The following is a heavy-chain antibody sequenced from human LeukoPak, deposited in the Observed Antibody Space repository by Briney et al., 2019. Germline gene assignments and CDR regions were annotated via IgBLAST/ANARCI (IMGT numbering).Heavy chain of an antibody. CDR1: GYTFTSYD. V-gene: IGHV1-8*01. CDR2: MNPNSGNT. D-gene: IGHD3-3*01. CDR3: ARRIPYYDFWSGYSVYYYGMDV. J-gene: IGHJ6*02. Sequence: ASVKVSCKASGYTFTSYDINWVRQATGQGLEWMGWMNPNSGNTGYAQKFQGRVTMTRNTSISTAYMELSSLRSEDTAVYYCARRIPYYDFWSGYSVYYYGMDVWGQGTTVTVPS.